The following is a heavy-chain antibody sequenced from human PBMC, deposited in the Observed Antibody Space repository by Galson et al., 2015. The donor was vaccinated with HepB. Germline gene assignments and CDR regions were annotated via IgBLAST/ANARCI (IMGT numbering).Heavy chain of an antibody. Sequence: LSLTCTVSGGSLSSGDYYCSWIRQHPGKGLEWIGYIYYTGSTYYNPSLRSRVSMSVDTSNNEFSLKLRSVSAADTAVYYCARGHSYGGNTLWFDPWGQGTLVTVSS. V-gene: IGHV4-31*03. D-gene: IGHD4-23*01. CDR2: IYYTGST. CDR1: GGSLSSGDYY. CDR3: ARGHSYGGNTLWFDP. J-gene: IGHJ5*02.